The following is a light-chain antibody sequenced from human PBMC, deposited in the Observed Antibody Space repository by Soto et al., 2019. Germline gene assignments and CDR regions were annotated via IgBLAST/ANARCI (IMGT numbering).Light chain of an antibody. V-gene: IGKV3-15*01. CDR2: DTS. J-gene: IGKJ4*01. CDR3: QQYNEWPPLT. CDR1: QSVSSY. Sequence: EIVLTQSPATLSLSPGERSTLSCRASQSVSSYLAWYQQKPGQAPRLLIYDTSTRATDIPARFSGSGSGTEFTLTIRNLQSEDFAVYYCQQYNEWPPLTFGGGTKVDIK.